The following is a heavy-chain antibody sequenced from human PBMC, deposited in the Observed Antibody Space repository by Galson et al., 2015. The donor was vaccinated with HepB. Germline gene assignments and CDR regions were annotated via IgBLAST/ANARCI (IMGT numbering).Heavy chain of an antibody. CDR3: ATIGVVEATGVRYLHH. J-gene: IGHJ1*01. Sequence: SVKVSCKASGNTFSGFSIAWVRQAPGQGLEWMGGVIPNFGTANYAQKFKGRSAITVDESARTAYLELRSLTSEDTATYYCATIGVVEATGVRYLHHWGQGTLVTVSS. CDR2: VIPNFGTA. D-gene: IGHD2-15*01. V-gene: IGHV1-69*13. CDR1: GNTFSGFS.